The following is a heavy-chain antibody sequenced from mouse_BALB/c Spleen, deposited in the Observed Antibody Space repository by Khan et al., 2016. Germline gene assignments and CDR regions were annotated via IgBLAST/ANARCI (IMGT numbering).Heavy chain of an antibody. J-gene: IGHJ2*01. CDR2: IFPGNDTS. Sequence: QVQLKQSGAELMKPGASVKISCKATGYTFSNYWIEWVKQRPGHGLEWIGEIFPGNDTSNYIEKFKGKATFTADTSSNTAYIQLSSLTSEDSAVCYSAEGGGDPYFDYWGQGTTLTVSS. CDR1: GYTFSNYW. V-gene: IGHV1-9*01. D-gene: IGHD2-13*01. CDR3: AEGGGDPYFDY.